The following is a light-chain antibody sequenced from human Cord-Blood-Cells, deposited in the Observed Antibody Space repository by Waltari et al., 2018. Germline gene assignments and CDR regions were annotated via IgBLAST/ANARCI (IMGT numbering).Light chain of an antibody. Sequence: QSALTQPPSVSGSPEKSVTISCTGTSSADGSKNRAHGYQQPPGTAPKPIIYEVRNRPSGVPDRFSGSKSGNTASLTISGLQAEDEADYYCSSYTSSSTFVLGGGTKLTVL. V-gene: IGLV2-18*02. CDR2: EVR. J-gene: IGLJ2*01. CDR1: SSADGSKNR. CDR3: SSYTSSSTFV.